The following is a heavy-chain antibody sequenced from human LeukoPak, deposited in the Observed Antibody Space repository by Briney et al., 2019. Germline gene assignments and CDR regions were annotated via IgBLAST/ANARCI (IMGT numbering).Heavy chain of an antibody. Sequence: GGSLRLSCAASGFTVSSNYMSWVRQAPGKGLEWGSVIYSGGSTYYADSVKGRFTISRDNSKNTLYLQMNSLRAEDTAVYYCARAFRAAGTFVYWGQGPLVTVSS. J-gene: IGHJ4*02. CDR3: ARAFRAAGTFVY. D-gene: IGHD6-13*01. CDR2: IYSGGST. CDR1: GFTVSSNY. V-gene: IGHV3-53*01.